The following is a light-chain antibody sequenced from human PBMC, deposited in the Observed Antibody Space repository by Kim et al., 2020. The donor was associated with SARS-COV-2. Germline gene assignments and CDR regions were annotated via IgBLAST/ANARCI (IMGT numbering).Light chain of an antibody. CDR3: CSYAGGSPYV. CDR2: DVS. CDR1: SSDVGVYNY. V-gene: IGLV2-11*01. J-gene: IGLJ1*01. Sequence: GQSVTISCTGTSSDVGVYNYVSWYQHHPGKAPKLIIYDVSKRPSGVPDHFSGSKSGNTASLTISGLQAEDEADYYCCSYAGGSPYVFGTGTEVTVL.